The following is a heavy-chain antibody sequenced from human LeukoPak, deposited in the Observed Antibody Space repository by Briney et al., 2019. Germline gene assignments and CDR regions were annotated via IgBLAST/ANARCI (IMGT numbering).Heavy chain of an antibody. CDR2: IYYSGST. V-gene: IGHV4-39*07. CDR3: ARDFENLYGSGSPETYYYYYYMDV. D-gene: IGHD3-10*01. CDR1: GGSISSSSYY. Sequence: PSETLSLTCTVSGGSISSSSYYWGWIRQPPGKGLEWIGSIYYSGSTYYNPSLKSRVTISVDTSKNQFSLKLSSVTAADTAVYYCARDFENLYGSGSPETYYYYYYMDVWGKGTTVTVSS. J-gene: IGHJ6*03.